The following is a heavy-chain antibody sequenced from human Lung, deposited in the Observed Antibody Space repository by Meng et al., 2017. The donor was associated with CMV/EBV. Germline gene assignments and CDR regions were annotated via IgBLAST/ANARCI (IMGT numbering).Heavy chain of an antibody. CDR3: ARDVVERSVWLGD. J-gene: IGHJ4*02. Sequence: GGSLRLSCAASGFTFSSYWMHWVRQAPGKGLVWVSRINGDGSSTSYADSVKGRFTISRDNGKNTLYLQMNSLRAEDTAVYYCARDVVERSVWLGDWGQGTLVTVSS. CDR2: INGDGSST. V-gene: IGHV3-74*01. CDR1: GFTFSSYW. D-gene: IGHD1-26*01.